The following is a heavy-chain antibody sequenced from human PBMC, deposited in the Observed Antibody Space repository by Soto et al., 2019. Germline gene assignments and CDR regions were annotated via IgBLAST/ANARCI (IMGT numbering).Heavy chain of an antibody. CDR2: MRPLIGDT. J-gene: IGHJ4*02. Sequence: QVPLVQSGAEVKQTGSSVKISCKTSGHPLSYRYLHWFRQAPGQAFEWMGRMRPLIGDTNNAQKVHYRLTLTRDRPMTTAYIELRSLTSDDTAIYYCAGEGSYETLSGNSHIFDWGQGTLVSVSS. CDR1: GHPLSYRY. D-gene: IGHD3-9*01. V-gene: IGHV1-45*02. CDR3: AGEGSYETLSGNSHIFD.